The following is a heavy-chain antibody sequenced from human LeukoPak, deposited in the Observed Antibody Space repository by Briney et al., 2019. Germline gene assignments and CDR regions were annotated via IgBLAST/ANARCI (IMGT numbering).Heavy chain of an antibody. D-gene: IGHD2-2*02. J-gene: IGHJ4*02. Sequence: AXGKXXXXVXYISSSGSTIYYADSVKGRFTISRDNAKYSLYLQMNSLRAEDTAVYYCARASLGYCSSTSCYTSEDYWGQGTLVTVSS. V-gene: IGHV3-11*04. CDR2: ISSSGSTI. CDR3: ARASLGYCSSTSCYTSEDY.